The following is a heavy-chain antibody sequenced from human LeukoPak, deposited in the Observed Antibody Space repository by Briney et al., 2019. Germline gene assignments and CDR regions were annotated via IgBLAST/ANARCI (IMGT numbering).Heavy chain of an antibody. Sequence: PSETLSLTCAVYGWSFNDYYWNWIRQPPGKGLEWVGEINARGDTNFNPSLKSRVTISVDTSKSRFSLTLTSMIAADTAVYYCARGQVPAARGYNWFDPWGQGTLVTVSS. D-gene: IGHD2-2*01. CDR1: GWSFNDYY. V-gene: IGHV4-34*01. J-gene: IGHJ5*02. CDR3: ARGQVPAARGYNWFDP. CDR2: INARGDT.